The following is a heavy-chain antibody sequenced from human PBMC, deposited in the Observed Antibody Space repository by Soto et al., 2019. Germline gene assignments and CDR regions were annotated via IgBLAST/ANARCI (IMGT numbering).Heavy chain of an antibody. CDR3: AREVRYCSSTSCYYYYGMDV. J-gene: IGHJ6*02. D-gene: IGHD2-2*01. CDR2: IYYSGST. Sequence: SETLSLTCTVSGGSIISGGYYWSWIRQHPGKGLEWIGYIYYSGSTYYNPSLKSRVTISVDTSKNQFSLKLSSVTAADTAVYYCAREVRYCSSTSCYYYYGMDVWGQGTTVTVSS. V-gene: IGHV4-31*03. CDR1: GGSIISGGYY.